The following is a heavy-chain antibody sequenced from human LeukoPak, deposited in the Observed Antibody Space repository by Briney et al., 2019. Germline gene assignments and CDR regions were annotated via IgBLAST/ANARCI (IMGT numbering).Heavy chain of an antibody. J-gene: IGHJ4*02. D-gene: IGHD6-19*01. CDR1: GGSINNYC. Sequence: SETLSLTCTVSGGSINNYCWSWIRQPPGKGPEWIGFFDNSGSTNYNPSLKSRVTISVDTSKNQVSLKLNSVTAADTAVYYCARGLFQWPARIDYWGQGTLVTVSS. V-gene: IGHV4-59*08. CDR3: ARGLFQWPARIDY. CDR2: FDNSGST.